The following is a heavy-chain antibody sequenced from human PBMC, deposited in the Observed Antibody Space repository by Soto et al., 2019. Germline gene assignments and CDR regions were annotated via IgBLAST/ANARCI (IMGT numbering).Heavy chain of an antibody. Sequence: PSETLSLTCTASGGSISSYYWSWIRQPPGKGLEWIGYIYYSGSTNYNPSLKSRVTISVDTSKNQFSLKLSSVTAADTAVYYCSRGYKAPAILHWGQGTLVTVSS. CDR1: GGSISSYY. CDR3: SRGYKAPAILH. V-gene: IGHV4-59*01. CDR2: IYYSGST. J-gene: IGHJ4*02. D-gene: IGHD2-2*02.